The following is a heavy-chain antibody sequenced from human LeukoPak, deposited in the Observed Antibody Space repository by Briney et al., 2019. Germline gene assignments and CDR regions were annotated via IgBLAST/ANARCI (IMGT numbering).Heavy chain of an antibody. V-gene: IGHV3-23*01. Sequence: PGGSLRLSCAASGFTFSSYAMSWVRQAPGKGLEWVSAISGSGGSAYYADSVKGRFTISRDNSKNTLYLQMNSLRAEDTAVYYCAKHPNYGGNTPSDYWGQGTLVTVSS. CDR1: GFTFSSYA. CDR2: ISGSGGSA. CDR3: AKHPNYGGNTPSDY. D-gene: IGHD4-23*01. J-gene: IGHJ4*02.